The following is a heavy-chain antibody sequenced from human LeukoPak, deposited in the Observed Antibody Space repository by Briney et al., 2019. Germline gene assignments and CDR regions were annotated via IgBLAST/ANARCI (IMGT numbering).Heavy chain of an antibody. CDR3: ARSRYYDILTGYYNLAFDY. J-gene: IGHJ4*02. CDR1: GGTFGSYA. D-gene: IGHD3-9*01. Sequence: ASVKVSCKASGGTFGSYAISWVRQAPGQGLEWMGGIIPIFGTANYAQKFQGRVTITADESTSTAYMELSSLRSEDTAVYYCARSRYYDILTGYYNLAFDYWGQGTLVTVSS. V-gene: IGHV1-69*13. CDR2: IIPIFGTA.